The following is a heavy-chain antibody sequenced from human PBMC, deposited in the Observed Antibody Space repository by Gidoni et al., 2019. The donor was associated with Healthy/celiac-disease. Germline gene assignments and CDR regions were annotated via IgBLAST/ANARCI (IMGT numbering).Heavy chain of an antibody. Sequence: EVQLVESGGGLVQPGGSPKLSCAASGSTFSGSAMHWVRQASGKGLEWVGRIRSKANSYATAYAASVKGRFTISRDDSKNTAYLQMNSLKTEDTAVYYCTRRDYGGNSGDYWGQGTLVTVSS. CDR1: GSTFSGSA. V-gene: IGHV3-73*02. CDR3: TRRDYGGNSGDY. J-gene: IGHJ4*02. CDR2: IRSKANSYAT. D-gene: IGHD4-17*01.